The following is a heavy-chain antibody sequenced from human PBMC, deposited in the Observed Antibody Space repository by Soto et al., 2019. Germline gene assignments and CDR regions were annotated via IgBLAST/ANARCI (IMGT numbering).Heavy chain of an antibody. V-gene: IGHV1-18*01. CDR2: IGAYNGNT. D-gene: IGHD2-15*01. J-gene: IGHJ4*02. CDR3: ARVECLPGYCSGGSCPQIVY. CDR1: GYTFTSYG. Sequence: HVQLVQSGAEVKKPGASVKVSCKASGYTFTSYGISWVRQAPGQGLEWMGWIGAYNGNTNNAQKLHGRFTMTTDTSTITAYMGLRSLGSDDTAVYYCARVECLPGYCSGGSCPQIVYWGQGTLVTVS.